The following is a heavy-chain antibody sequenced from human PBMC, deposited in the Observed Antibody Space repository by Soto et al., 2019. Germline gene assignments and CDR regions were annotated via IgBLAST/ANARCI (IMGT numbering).Heavy chain of an antibody. CDR3: ARGEVTYYDFWSGYFPRYYGMDV. V-gene: IGHV4-34*01. J-gene: IGHJ6*02. CDR1: GGSFSGYY. Sequence: SETLSLTCAVYGGSFSGYYWSWIRQPPGKGLEWIGEINRSGSTNYNPSLKSRVTISVDTSKNQFPLKLSSVTAADTAVYYCARGEVTYYDFWSGYFPRYYGMDVWGQGTTVPSP. CDR2: INRSGST. D-gene: IGHD3-3*01.